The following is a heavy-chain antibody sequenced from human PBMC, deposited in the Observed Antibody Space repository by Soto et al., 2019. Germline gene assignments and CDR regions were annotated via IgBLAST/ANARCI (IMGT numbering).Heavy chain of an antibody. CDR2: ISGSGGST. J-gene: IGHJ4*02. D-gene: IGHD6-13*01. CDR3: ATRRWGSSWCQFDD. CDR1: GFTFSSYA. Sequence: HPGGSLRLSCAASGFTFSSYAMSWVRQAPGKGLEWVSAISGSGGSTYYADSVKGRFTISRDNSKNTLYLQMNSLRAEDTAVYYCATRRWGSSWCQFDDWGKGTLVTVSS. V-gene: IGHV3-23*01.